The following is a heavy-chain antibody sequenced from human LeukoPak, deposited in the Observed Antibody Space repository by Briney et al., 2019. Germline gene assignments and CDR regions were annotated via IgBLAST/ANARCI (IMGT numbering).Heavy chain of an antibody. CDR2: INHSGST. J-gene: IGHJ4*02. Sequence: SETLSLTCAVYGGSFSGYYWSWIRQPPGKGLEWSGEINHSGSTNYNPSLKSRVTISVDTSKNQFSLKLSSVTAADTAVYDCARGRLDRYYFDYWGQGTLVTVSS. V-gene: IGHV4-34*01. CDR3: ARGRLDRYYFDY. CDR1: GGSFSGYY. D-gene: IGHD3/OR15-3a*01.